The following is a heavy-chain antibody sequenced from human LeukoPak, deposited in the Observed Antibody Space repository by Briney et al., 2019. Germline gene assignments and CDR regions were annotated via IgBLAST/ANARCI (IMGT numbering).Heavy chain of an antibody. D-gene: IGHD2-15*01. J-gene: IGHJ4*02. CDR3: ARGRYCSGGSCFPFDY. CDR1: GGSISSYY. Sequence: PSETLSLTCTVSGGSISSYYWSWIRQPAGKGLEWIGRIYTSGSTNYNPSLKSRVTMSVDTSKNQFSLKLSSVTAADTAVYYCARGRYCSGGSCFPFDYWGQGTLVTVSS. CDR2: IYTSGST. V-gene: IGHV4-4*07.